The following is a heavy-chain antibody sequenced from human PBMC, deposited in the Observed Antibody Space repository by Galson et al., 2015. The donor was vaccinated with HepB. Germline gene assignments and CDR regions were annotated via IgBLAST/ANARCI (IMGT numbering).Heavy chain of an antibody. Sequence: SLRLSCAASGFTFSSYAMHWVRQAPGKGLEWVAVISYDGSNKYYADSVKGRFTISRDNSKNTLYLQMNSLRAEDTAVYYCARARRYYDSSGYSGFYYFDYWGQGTLVTVSS. CDR3: ARARRYYDSSGYSGFYYFDY. V-gene: IGHV3-30*04. J-gene: IGHJ4*02. CDR1: GFTFSSYA. D-gene: IGHD3-22*01. CDR2: ISYDGSNK.